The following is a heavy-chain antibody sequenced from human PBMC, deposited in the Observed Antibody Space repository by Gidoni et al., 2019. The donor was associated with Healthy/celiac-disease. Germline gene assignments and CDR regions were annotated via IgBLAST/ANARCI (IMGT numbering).Heavy chain of an antibody. D-gene: IGHD3-22*01. CDR3: ARHDGNYYDSSGAVDY. CDR1: GGSISSSSYY. J-gene: IGHJ4*02. Sequence: QLQLQESGPGLVKPSETLSLTCTVSGGSISSSSYYWGWIRQPPGKGLEWIGSIYYSGSTYYNPSLKSRVTISVDTSKNQFSLKLSSVTAADTAVYYCARHDGNYYDSSGAVDYWGQGTLVTVSS. CDR2: IYYSGST. V-gene: IGHV4-39*01.